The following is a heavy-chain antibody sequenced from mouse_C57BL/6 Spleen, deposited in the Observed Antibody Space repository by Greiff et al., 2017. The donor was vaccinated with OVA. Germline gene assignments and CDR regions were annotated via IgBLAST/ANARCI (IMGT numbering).Heavy chain of an antibody. V-gene: IGHV5-9*01. CDR3: ARHKDGFAY. CDR2: ISGGGGNT. CDR1: GFTFSSYT. D-gene: IGHD2-3*01. J-gene: IGHJ3*01. Sequence: EVQLVESGGGLVKPGGSLKLSCAASGFTFSSYTMSWVRQTPEKRLEWVATISGGGGNTYYPDSVKGRFTISRDNAKNTLYLQMSSLRSEDTALYYCARHKDGFAYWGQGTLVTVSA.